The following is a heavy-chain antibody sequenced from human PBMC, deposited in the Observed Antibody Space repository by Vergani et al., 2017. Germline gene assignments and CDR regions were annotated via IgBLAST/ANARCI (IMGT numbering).Heavy chain of an antibody. CDR3: ASGGGPTTVVSQVWFDP. D-gene: IGHD4-23*01. CDR2: IIPIFGTA. J-gene: IGHJ5*02. CDR1: GGTFSSYA. Sequence: QVQLVQSGAEVKKPGASVKVSCKASGGTFSSYAISWVRQAPGQGLEWMGGIIPIFGTANYAQKFQGRVTITADESTSTSYMELTSLRSEETAVYYCASGGGPTTVVSQVWFDPWGQGTLVTVSS. V-gene: IGHV1-69*01.